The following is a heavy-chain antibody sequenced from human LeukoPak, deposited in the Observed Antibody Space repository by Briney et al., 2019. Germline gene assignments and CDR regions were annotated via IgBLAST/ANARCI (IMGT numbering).Heavy chain of an antibody. D-gene: IGHD1-14*01. V-gene: IGHV3-21*01. Sequence: KSGGSLRLSCAASGFTFSSCGFNWVRQAPGKGLEWVSSISPTGTDRYYADSVRGRFTISRDNAKNSMYLQMDSLRDEDTAVYYCATETIGRHYDYWGQGTLLTVCS. CDR2: ISPTGTDR. CDR3: ATETIGRHYDY. J-gene: IGHJ4*02. CDR1: GFTFSSCG.